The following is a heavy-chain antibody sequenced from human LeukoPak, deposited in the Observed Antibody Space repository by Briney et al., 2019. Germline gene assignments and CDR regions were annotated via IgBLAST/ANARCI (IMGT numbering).Heavy chain of an antibody. V-gene: IGHV3-7*01. CDR2: IKKDGSEK. Sequence: GGSLRLSCAASGFTFSSNWMSWVRQAPGKGLEWVANIKKDGSEKYYVDSVKGRFTISRDNAKNSLYLQMNSLRAEDTAVYYCARGGDTAMVTGDYWGQGTLVTVSS. D-gene: IGHD5-18*01. CDR3: ARGGDTAMVTGDY. CDR1: GFTFSSNW. J-gene: IGHJ4*02.